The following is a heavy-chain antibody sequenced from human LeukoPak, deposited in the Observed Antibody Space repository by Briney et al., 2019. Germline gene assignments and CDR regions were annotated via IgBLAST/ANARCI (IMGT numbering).Heavy chain of an antibody. J-gene: IGHJ2*01. CDR3: ARGGNGWYFDL. V-gene: IGHV4-39*01. D-gene: IGHD1-14*01. CDR2: IYYSGST. Sequence: SETLSLACTVSGGSISSSSYYWGWIRQPPGKGLEWIGSIYYSGSTYYNPSLKSRVTISVDTSKNQFSLKLSSVTAADTAVYYCARGGNGWYFDLWGRGTLVTVSS. CDR1: GGSISSSSYY.